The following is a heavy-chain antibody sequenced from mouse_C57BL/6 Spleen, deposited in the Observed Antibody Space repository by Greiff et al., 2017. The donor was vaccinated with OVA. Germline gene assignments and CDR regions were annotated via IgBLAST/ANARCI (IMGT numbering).Heavy chain of an antibody. CDR3: ARGELRGDGTWFAY. J-gene: IGHJ3*01. Sequence: EVQLQQSGPELVKPGASVKMSCKASGYTFTDYNMHWVKQSHGKSLEWIGYINPNNGGTSYNQKFKGKATLTVNKSSSTAYMELRSLTSEDSAVYYCARGELRGDGTWFAYWGQGTLVTVSA. V-gene: IGHV1-22*01. CDR2: INPNNGGT. CDR1: GYTFTDYN. D-gene: IGHD2-12*01.